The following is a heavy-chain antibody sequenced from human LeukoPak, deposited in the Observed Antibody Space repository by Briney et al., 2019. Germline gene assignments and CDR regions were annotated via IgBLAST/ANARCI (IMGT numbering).Heavy chain of an antibody. CDR2: IYYSGST. CDR1: GGSISSYY. D-gene: IGHD5-18*01. V-gene: IGHV4-59*01. Sequence: SETLSLTCTVSGGSISSYYWSWIRQPPGKGLEWIGYIYYSGSTNYNPSLKSRVTISVDTSKNQFSLKLSSVTAADTAVYYCASVGKSGYSYGYIWGQGTLVTVSS. CDR3: ASVGKSGYSYGYI. J-gene: IGHJ4*02.